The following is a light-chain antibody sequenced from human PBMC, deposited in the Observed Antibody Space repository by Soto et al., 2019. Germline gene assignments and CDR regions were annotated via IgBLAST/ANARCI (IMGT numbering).Light chain of an antibody. V-gene: IGLV2-8*01. CDR2: EVT. CDR1: SSDFGDYNF. Sequence: QSALTQPPSASGSPGQSVTISCTGTSSDFGDYNFVSWYQQYPGKAPKLMIYEVTKRPSGVPDRFSGSKSGNTASLTVSGLQAEDEAHYYCSSFAGSNSWIFGGGTQLTVL. CDR3: SSFAGSNSWI. J-gene: IGLJ2*01.